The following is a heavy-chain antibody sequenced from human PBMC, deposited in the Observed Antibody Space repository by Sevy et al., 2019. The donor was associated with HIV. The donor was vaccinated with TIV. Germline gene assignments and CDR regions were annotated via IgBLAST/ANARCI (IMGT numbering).Heavy chain of an antibody. D-gene: IGHD2-2*01. V-gene: IGHV3-23*01. CDR2: ISGSGGST. J-gene: IGHJ4*02. CDR3: AKVLDMVAVASAVRLSY. CDR1: GFTFRNYA. Sequence: GGSLRLSCAASGFTFRNYAMSWVRQAPGKGLEWVSAISGSGGSTYYADSVKGRFTISRDNSKNTLYLQMNSLRVEDTAVYYCAKVLDMVAVASAVRLSYWGQGTLVTVSS.